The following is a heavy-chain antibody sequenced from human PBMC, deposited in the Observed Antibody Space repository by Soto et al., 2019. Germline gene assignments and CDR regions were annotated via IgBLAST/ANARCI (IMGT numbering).Heavy chain of an antibody. CDR3: ARGLVVPAGDALEI. Sequence: GGSLRLSCAPSGFTFRSYWMHWVRQAPGKGQIWVSRINGGGSSTSYADAVKGRFTISRHKAKNTLYLQMNSVRAEDTALYYCARGLVVPAGDALEIWGQGTMVTVSS. J-gene: IGHJ3*02. CDR2: INGGGSST. D-gene: IGHD2-2*01. V-gene: IGHV3-74*01. CDR1: GFTFRSYW.